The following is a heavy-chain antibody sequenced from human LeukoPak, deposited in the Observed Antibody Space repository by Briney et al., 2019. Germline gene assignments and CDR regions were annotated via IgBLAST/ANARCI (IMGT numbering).Heavy chain of an antibody. J-gene: IGHJ5*02. CDR1: GGSFSGYY. V-gene: IGHV4-34*01. D-gene: IGHD2-15*01. Sequence: SETLSLTCAVYGGSFSGYYWGWVRQPPGKGLEWIASTYHRGHTYYNPSLKSRVVVSLHTSKNQFSLQLTSVTAADTAVYYCARVPSGGYCAGGTCYSWFDPWGQGTLVTVSS. CDR2: TYHRGHT. CDR3: ARVPSGGYCAGGTCYSWFDP.